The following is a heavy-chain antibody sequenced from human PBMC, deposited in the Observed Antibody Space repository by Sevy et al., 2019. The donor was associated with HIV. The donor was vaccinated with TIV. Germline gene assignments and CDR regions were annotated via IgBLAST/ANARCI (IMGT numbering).Heavy chain of an antibody. Sequence: GGSLRLSCAASGFTFSSYWMSWVRQAPGKGLEWLATINLDGSETFYVDSVKGRFTISIHNPRKSVYLQMTSLSAEDTAVYYCARLLYSSADYWGQGTLVTVSS. CDR1: GFTFSSYW. CDR2: INLDGSET. V-gene: IGHV3-7*01. D-gene: IGHD3-10*01. CDR3: ARLLYSSADY. J-gene: IGHJ4*02.